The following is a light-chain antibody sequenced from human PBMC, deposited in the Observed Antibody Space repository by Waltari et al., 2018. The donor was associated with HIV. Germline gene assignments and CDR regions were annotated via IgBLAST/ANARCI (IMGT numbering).Light chain of an antibody. CDR3: QQYNLYSWT. J-gene: IGKJ1*01. Sequence: DIQMTQSPSTLSASVGDRVTITCRASQSISGWLAWYQQKPGKAPKLLIYKASSLESGFPSRFSGNGFGTEFTLTISSLQPDDFATYYCQQYNLYSWTFGLGTKVESK. CDR1: QSISGW. V-gene: IGKV1-5*03. CDR2: KAS.